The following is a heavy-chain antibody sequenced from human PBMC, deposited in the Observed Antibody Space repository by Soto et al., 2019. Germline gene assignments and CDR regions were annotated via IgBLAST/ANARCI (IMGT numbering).Heavy chain of an antibody. Sequence: SETLSLTCTVSGGSISSSSHFWGWIRQSPGKGLEWIGSIYYSGSTNYNPSLKSRVTTSVDTSKNQFSLKLSSVTAADTAVYYCARGQWVWGSYRYRPDAFDIWGQGTMVTVSS. D-gene: IGHD3-16*02. V-gene: IGHV4-39*07. CDR1: GGSISSSSHF. J-gene: IGHJ3*02. CDR2: IYYSGST. CDR3: ARGQWVWGSYRYRPDAFDI.